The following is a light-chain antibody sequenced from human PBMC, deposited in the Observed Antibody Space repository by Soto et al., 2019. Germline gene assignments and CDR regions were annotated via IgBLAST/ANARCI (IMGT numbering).Light chain of an antibody. V-gene: IGKV3-20*01. J-gene: IGKJ4*02. CDR2: GVS. CDR3: QQYFTSPLT. CDR1: QSVSSNY. Sequence: EVVLTQSPGTLSLSPGESATLSCRASQSVSSNYLAWYQQKPGQAPRLLIYGVSTRATGIPDRFSGSGSGTAFSLPIRRLEPEDFALYYCQQYFTSPLTFGGGTKVEIK.